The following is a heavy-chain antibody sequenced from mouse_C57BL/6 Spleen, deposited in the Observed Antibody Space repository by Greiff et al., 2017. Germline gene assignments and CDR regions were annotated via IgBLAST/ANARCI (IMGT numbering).Heavy chain of an antibody. V-gene: IGHV1-85*01. J-gene: IGHJ2*01. D-gene: IGHD1-1*01. CDR1: GYTFTSYD. CDR3: ARSPHYSGSSSYYFDY. CDR2: IYPRDGST. Sequence: QVQLQQSGPELVKPGASVKLSCKASGYTFTSYDINWVKQRPGQGLEWIGWIYPRDGSTKYNEKLKGKATLTVDTSSSTAYMELHSLTSEDSAVYFCARSPHYSGSSSYYFDYWGQGTTLTVSS.